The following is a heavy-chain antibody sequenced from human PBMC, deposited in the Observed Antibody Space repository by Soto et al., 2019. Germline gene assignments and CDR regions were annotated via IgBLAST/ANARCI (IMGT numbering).Heavy chain of an antibody. J-gene: IGHJ4*02. D-gene: IGHD4-17*01. V-gene: IGHV4-59*04. CDR1: GGSISSYY. Sequence: SETLSLTCTVSGGSISSYYWSWIRQPPGKGLEWIGYIYYSGSTYYNPSLKSRVTISGDTSKNQFSLRLTSVTAADTAVYYCARHPPHGPLDYWGQGTLVTVSS. CDR3: ARHPPHGPLDY. CDR2: IYYSGST.